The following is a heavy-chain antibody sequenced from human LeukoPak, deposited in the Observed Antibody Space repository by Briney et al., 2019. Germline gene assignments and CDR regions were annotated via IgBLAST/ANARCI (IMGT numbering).Heavy chain of an antibody. CDR2: IYHSGST. CDR3: ARDVGKVTASIDY. Sequence: PSETLSLTCAVSGGSISSSNWWSWVRQPPGKGLELIGEIYHSGSTNYNPSLKSRVTISVDKSKNQFSLKLSSVTAADTAVYYCARDVGKVTASIDYWGQGTLVTVSS. CDR1: GGSISSSNW. V-gene: IGHV4-4*02. J-gene: IGHJ4*02. D-gene: IGHD2-21*02.